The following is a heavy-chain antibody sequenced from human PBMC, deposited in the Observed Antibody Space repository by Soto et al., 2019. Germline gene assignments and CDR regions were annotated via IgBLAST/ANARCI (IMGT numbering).Heavy chain of an antibody. CDR2: INHSGST. Sequence: SETLSLTCAVYGGSFSGYYWGWIRQPPGKGLEWIGEINHSGSTNYNPSLKSRVTISVDTSKNQFSLKLSSVTAADTAVYYCARVYDFWSGYYRIPYGMDVWGQGTTVTVSS. D-gene: IGHD3-3*01. CDR1: GGSFSGYY. CDR3: ARVYDFWSGYYRIPYGMDV. V-gene: IGHV4-34*01. J-gene: IGHJ6*02.